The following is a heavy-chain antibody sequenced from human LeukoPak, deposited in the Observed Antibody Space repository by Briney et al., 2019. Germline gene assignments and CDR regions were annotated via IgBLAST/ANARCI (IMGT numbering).Heavy chain of an antibody. CDR3: ARLTRLSTSPDRYYLDY. V-gene: IGHV4-61*08. D-gene: IGHD6-6*01. J-gene: IGHJ4*02. CDR2: IYTSGGT. Sequence: SETLSLTCSVSGGSFSSGGYYWSWIRQHPGKGLEWIGYIYTSGGTNYIPSLKGRVTISIDTSKNQFSLKLSSVTAADSAVYYCARLTRLSTSPDRYYLDYWGQGTLVTVSS. CDR1: GGSFSSGGYY.